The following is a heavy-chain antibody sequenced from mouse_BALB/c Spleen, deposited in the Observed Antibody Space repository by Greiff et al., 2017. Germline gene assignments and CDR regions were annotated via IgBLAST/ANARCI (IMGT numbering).Heavy chain of an antibody. CDR1: GFTFSDYY. Sequence: EVQVVESGGGLVKPGGSLKLSCAASGFTFSDYYMYWVRQTPEKRLEWVATISDGGSYTYYPDSVKGRFTISRDNAKNNLYLQMSSLKSEDTAMYYCARGYYDYAYAMDYWGQGTSVTVSS. J-gene: IGHJ4*01. V-gene: IGHV5-4*02. D-gene: IGHD2-4*01. CDR3: ARGYYDYAYAMDY. CDR2: ISDGGSYT.